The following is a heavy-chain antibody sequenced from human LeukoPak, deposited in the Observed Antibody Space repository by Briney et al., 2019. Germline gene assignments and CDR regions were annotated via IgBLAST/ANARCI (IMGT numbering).Heavy chain of an antibody. D-gene: IGHD6-13*01. CDR1: GFTFSSYA. Sequence: GGSLRLSCAASGFTFSSYAMHWVRQAPGKGLEWVAVISYDGSNKYYADSVKGRFTISRDNSKNTLYLQMNSLRAEDTAVYYCARDVQQLAYFYYYSYGMDVWGQGTTVIVSS. CDR3: ARDVQQLAYFYYYSYGMDV. V-gene: IGHV3-30-3*01. CDR2: ISYDGSNK. J-gene: IGHJ6*02.